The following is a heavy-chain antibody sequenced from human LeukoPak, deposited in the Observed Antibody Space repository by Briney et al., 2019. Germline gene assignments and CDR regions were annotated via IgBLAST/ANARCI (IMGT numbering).Heavy chain of an antibody. J-gene: IGHJ4*02. D-gene: IGHD5-24*01. V-gene: IGHV4-38-2*02. Sequence: SEALSLTYTVSNYSISSGYYWGWIRQPPGKGLEWIGEINHSGSTNYNPSLKSRVTISVDTSKNQFSLKLSSVTAADTAVYYCASVGKNGYNDYWGQGTLVTVSS. CDR1: NYSISSGYY. CDR2: INHSGST. CDR3: ASVGKNGYNDY.